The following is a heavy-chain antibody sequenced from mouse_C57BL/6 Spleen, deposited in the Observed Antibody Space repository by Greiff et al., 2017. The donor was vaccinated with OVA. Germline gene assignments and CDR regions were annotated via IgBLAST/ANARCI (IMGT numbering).Heavy chain of an antibody. Sequence: VQLQESDAELVKPGASVKISCKVSGYTFTDHTIHWMKQRPEQGLEWIGYIYPRDGSTKYNEKFKGKATLTADKSSSTAYMQLNSLTSEDSAVYFCARSSRVYYDYDGLAYWGQGTLVTVSA. J-gene: IGHJ3*01. CDR2: IYPRDGST. CDR3: ARSSRVYYDYDGLAY. D-gene: IGHD2-4*01. V-gene: IGHV1-78*01. CDR1: GYTFTDHT.